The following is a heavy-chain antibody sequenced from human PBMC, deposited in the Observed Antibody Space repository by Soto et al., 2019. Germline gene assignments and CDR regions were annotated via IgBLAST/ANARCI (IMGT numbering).Heavy chain of an antibody. CDR1: GFTFSSYA. CDR2: VSIGGST. CDR3: AQRRGAGGHFDY. J-gene: IGHJ4*02. Sequence: DVQLLESGGGLVLPEGSLSLSCAASGFTFSSYAMGWVRQGPGKGLAWVAVVSIGGSTHYADSVRGRFTISRDNSKNTPSLQINSLTAEYTAVYFCAQRRGAGGHFDYCGQGALVTVAS. V-gene: IGHV3-23*01. D-gene: IGHD2-15*01.